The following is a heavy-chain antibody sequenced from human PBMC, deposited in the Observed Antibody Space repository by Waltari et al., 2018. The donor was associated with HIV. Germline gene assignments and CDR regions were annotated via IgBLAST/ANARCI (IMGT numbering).Heavy chain of an antibody. Sequence: QVPLVQSGAEVKKPGASVKVSCKVSGYTPSDLSMTWVRQAPGKGLEWMEGCDPEQGKTIYAQNFQGRVTMTEDAATDTAYMELSSLRSEDTAVYYCTTEGLYCSGGTCYSRFDPWGQGTLVTVSS. D-gene: IGHD2-15*01. CDR1: GYTPSDLS. V-gene: IGHV1-24*01. CDR2: CDPEQGKT. J-gene: IGHJ5*02. CDR3: TTEGLYCSGGTCYSRFDP.